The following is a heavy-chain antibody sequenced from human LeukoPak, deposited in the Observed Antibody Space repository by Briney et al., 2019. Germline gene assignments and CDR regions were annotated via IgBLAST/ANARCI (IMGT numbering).Heavy chain of an antibody. D-gene: IGHD3-3*01. CDR1: GFTFNNYV. CDR3: AKDHDFWSGYSDY. Sequence: GGSLRLSCAASGFTFNNYVMSWVRQAPGKGLEWVSAISGSGGSTYYADSVKGRFTISRDNSKNTLYLQMNSLRAEDTAVYYCAKDHDFWSGYSDYWGQGTLVTVSS. CDR2: ISGSGGST. J-gene: IGHJ4*02. V-gene: IGHV3-23*01.